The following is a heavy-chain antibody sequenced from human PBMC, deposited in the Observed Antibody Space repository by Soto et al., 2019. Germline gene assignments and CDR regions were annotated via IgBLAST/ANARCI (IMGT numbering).Heavy chain of an antibody. CDR1: GFIFNSYW. CDR3: ASAITVTPVY. CDR2: INNDGSDT. J-gene: IGHJ4*02. Sequence: GGSLRLSCAASGFIFNSYWMHWVRQAPGKGLGWVSRINNDGSDTTYADSVKGRFTVSRDNTRNTLYLEMKSLRAEDTAVYFFASAITVTPVYWGQGTLVTVSS. D-gene: IGHD5-18*01. V-gene: IGHV3-74*01.